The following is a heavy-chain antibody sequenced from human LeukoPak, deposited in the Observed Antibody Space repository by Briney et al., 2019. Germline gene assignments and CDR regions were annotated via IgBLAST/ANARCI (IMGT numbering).Heavy chain of an antibody. CDR3: ARVLAGTGIGATPFDY. J-gene: IGHJ4*02. CDR1: GYSFTSYW. Sequence: PGESLKISCKGSGYSFTSYWIGWVRQMPGKGLEWMGIIYPGDSDTRYSPSFQGHVTISADKSISTAYLQWSSLKASDTAMYYCARVLAGTGIGATPFDYWGQGTLVTVSS. V-gene: IGHV5-51*01. D-gene: IGHD1-1*01. CDR2: IYPGDSDT.